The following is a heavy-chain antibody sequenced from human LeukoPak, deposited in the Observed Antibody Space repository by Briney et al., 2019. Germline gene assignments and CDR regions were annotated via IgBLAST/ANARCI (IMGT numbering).Heavy chain of an antibody. CDR3: ARDGGVTGYDLLDY. J-gene: IGHJ4*02. CDR1: GFTFSSFW. D-gene: IGHD5-12*01. V-gene: IGHV3-7*01. CDR2: INQDGSEK. Sequence: GGSLRLSCAASGFTFSSFWMTWVRQAPGRGLEWVANINQDGSEKYYADFVRGRFTISRDNAKNSVYLEMNTLRAEDTAVYFCARDGGVTGYDLLDYWGQGTPVSVSS.